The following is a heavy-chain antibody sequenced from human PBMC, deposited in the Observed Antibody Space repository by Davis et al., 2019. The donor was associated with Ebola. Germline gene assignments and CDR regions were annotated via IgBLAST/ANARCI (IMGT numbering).Heavy chain of an antibody. CDR2: ITGSGGTT. CDR3: AKDIRETSGYYGDDAFDM. J-gene: IGHJ3*02. D-gene: IGHD3-22*01. V-gene: IGHV3-23*01. Sequence: GGSLRLSCAASGFTFSNYAMSWVRQAPGKGLQWVSSITGSGGTTYYAASVKGRFTISRDNSKNILYLQMNSLRAEDTAVYHCAKDIRETSGYYGDDAFDMWGQGTMVTVSS. CDR1: GFTFSNYA.